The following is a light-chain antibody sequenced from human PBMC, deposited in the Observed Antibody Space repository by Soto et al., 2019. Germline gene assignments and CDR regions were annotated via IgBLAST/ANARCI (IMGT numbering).Light chain of an antibody. CDR1: SSNIGAGYD. J-gene: IGLJ1*01. Sequence: QSVRTHPPSVSWAPGQRVTISCNGSSSNIGAGYDVHWYQQLPGTAPKLLIYGNSNRPSGVPDRFSGSKSGTSASLAITGLQAEDEADYYCQSYDSSLSGPRVFGTGTKVTVL. CDR3: QSYDSSLSGPRV. CDR2: GNS. V-gene: IGLV1-40*01.